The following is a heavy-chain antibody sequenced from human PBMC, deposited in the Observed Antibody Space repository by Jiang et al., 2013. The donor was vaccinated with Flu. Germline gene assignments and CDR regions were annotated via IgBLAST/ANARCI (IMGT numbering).Heavy chain of an antibody. Sequence: GSGLVKPSETLSLTCTVSGGSISPYYWSWIRQPPGKGLEWIGYIYYSGTTNYNPSLKSRVTISLDTSKNQFSLKLSSVTAADTAVYYCARARRVIAERTTVIRPIHWYFDLWGRGTLVTVSS. CDR3: ARARRVIAERTTVIRPIHWYFDL. CDR1: GGSISPYY. V-gene: IGHV4-59*01. J-gene: IGHJ2*01. CDR2: IYYSGTT. D-gene: IGHD4-17*01.